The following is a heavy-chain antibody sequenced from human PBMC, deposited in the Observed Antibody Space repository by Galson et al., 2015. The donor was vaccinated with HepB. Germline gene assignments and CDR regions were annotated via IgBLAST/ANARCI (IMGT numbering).Heavy chain of an antibody. CDR3: ARGSQEGATPFVGAFDI. D-gene: IGHD1-26*01. Sequence: SLRLSCAASGFTFSSYAMHGVRQAPGKGLEWVAVISYDGSNKYYADSVKGRFTISRDNSKNTLYLQMNSLRAEDTAVYYCARGSQEGATPFVGAFDIWGQGTMVTVSS. CDR2: ISYDGSNK. CDR1: GFTFSSYA. J-gene: IGHJ3*02. V-gene: IGHV3-30*04.